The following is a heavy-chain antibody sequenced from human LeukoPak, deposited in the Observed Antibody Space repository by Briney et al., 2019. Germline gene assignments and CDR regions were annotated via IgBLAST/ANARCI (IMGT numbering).Heavy chain of an antibody. Sequence: PGGSLRLSCAASGFTFSSYGMHWVRQAPGKGLEWVAVISYDGSNKYYADSVKGRFTISRDNSKNTLYLQMNSLRAEDTAVYYCAKDAGTEGNAFDIWGQGTMVTVSS. V-gene: IGHV3-30*18. J-gene: IGHJ3*02. CDR2: ISYDGSNK. CDR1: GFTFSSYG. D-gene: IGHD1-26*01. CDR3: AKDAGTEGNAFDI.